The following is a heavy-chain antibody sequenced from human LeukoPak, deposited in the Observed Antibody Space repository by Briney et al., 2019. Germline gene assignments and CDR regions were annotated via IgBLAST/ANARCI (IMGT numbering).Heavy chain of an antibody. D-gene: IGHD6-13*01. V-gene: IGHV3-23*01. CDR1: RFTFSSYA. Sequence: GVLRLSCAASRFTFSSYAMSWVRQAPGKGLEWVSGISGSGGSTYYADSVKGRFTISRDNSKNTLYLQMNSLRAEDTAVYYCAKERYSSSWDFDYFDYWGQGTLVTVSS. CDR3: AKERYSSSWDFDYFDY. CDR2: ISGSGGST. J-gene: IGHJ4*02.